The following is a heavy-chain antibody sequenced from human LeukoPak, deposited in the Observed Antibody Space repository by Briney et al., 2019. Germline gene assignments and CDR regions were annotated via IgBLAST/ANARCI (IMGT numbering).Heavy chain of an antibody. CDR1: GYTFTSSD. CDR2: MNPHSGSV. J-gene: IGHJ5*02. Sequence: ASVKVPCKASGYTFTSSDINWVRQATGQGLVWTGWMNPHSGSVGYAQKFQGRVILTWDTSISTAYMELSSLTSDDTAVYYCVRVPQRVPHNWFDPWGQGTLVTVSS. D-gene: IGHD1-1*01. CDR3: VRVPQRVPHNWFDP. V-gene: IGHV1-8*01.